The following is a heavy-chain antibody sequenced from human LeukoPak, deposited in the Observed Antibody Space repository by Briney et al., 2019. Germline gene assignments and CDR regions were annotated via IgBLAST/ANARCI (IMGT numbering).Heavy chain of an antibody. Sequence: GGSLRLSCAASGFTFSSYWMNWVRQAPGKGLEWVSSISSSSSYIYYADSVKGRFTISRDNAKNSLYLQMNSLRAEDTAVYYCARVSPPFSFDYWGQGTLVTVSS. CDR2: ISSSSSYI. CDR1: GFTFSSYW. J-gene: IGHJ4*02. V-gene: IGHV3-21*01. CDR3: ARVSPPFSFDY.